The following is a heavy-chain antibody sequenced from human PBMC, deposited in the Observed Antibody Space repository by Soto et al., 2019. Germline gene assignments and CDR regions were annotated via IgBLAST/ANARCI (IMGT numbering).Heavy chain of an antibody. V-gene: IGHV1-69*13. D-gene: IGHD6-19*01. CDR3: ARVYTSGWPQPYYFDY. J-gene: IGHJ4*02. CDR1: GGTFSSHA. Sequence: SAVKVSCKASGGTFSSHAISWVRLAPGQGLEWMGGIIPIFGTANYAQKFQGRVTITGDESTSTAYMELSSLRYEDTAVYYCARVYTSGWPQPYYFDYWGQGTLVSVS. CDR2: IIPIFGTA.